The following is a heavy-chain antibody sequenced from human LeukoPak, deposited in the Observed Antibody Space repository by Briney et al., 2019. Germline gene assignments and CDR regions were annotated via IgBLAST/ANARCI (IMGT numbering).Heavy chain of an antibody. CDR2: IYYSGST. J-gene: IGHJ6*02. Sequence: KPSETLSLTCTVYGDSVSNGSYYWSWIRQPPGKGLEWIGYIYYSGSTNYNPSLKSRVTISVDTSKNQFSLKLSSVTAADTAVYYCARSLITYYDFWSGYLHPDYYYYGMDVWGQGTTVTVSS. CDR1: GDSVSNGSYY. CDR3: ARSLITYYDFWSGYLHPDYYYYGMDV. V-gene: IGHV4-61*01. D-gene: IGHD3-3*01.